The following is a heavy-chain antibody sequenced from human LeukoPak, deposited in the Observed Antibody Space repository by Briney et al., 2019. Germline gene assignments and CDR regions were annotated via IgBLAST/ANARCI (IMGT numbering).Heavy chain of an antibody. V-gene: IGHV3-33*08. Sequence: GGSLRLSCAASGFTFSSYAMSWVRQAPGKGLEWVAVIWHDGSTKYYADSVKGRSTISRDNSKNSLYLQVDSLRAEDTAVYYCARSPQGFFFDYWGHGTLVTVSS. CDR1: GFTFSSYA. J-gene: IGHJ4*01. D-gene: IGHD3-10*01. CDR3: ARSPQGFFFDY. CDR2: IWHDGSTK.